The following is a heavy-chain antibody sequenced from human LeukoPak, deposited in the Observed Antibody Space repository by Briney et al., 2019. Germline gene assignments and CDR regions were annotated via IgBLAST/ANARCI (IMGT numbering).Heavy chain of an antibody. CDR3: ATIASAGGRVY. V-gene: IGHV5-51*01. CDR1: GYSFTTYW. J-gene: IGHJ4*02. Sequence: GESLKISCKGSGYSFTTYWIGWVRQMPGKGLEWMGIIYPGDSDTRYSPSFQGQVTISADKSISTAYLQWSNLKASDTAMYYCATIASAGGRVYLGQGTQVTVSS. CDR2: IYPGDSDT. D-gene: IGHD6-13*01.